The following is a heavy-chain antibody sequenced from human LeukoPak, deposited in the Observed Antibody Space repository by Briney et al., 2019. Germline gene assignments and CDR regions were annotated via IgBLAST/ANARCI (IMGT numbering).Heavy chain of an antibody. D-gene: IGHD3-9*01. CDR3: AKDSYYDILTGPFDY. CDR1: GFTFSSYG. CDR2: ISGSGGGT. V-gene: IGHV3-23*01. J-gene: IGHJ4*02. Sequence: PGGSLRLSCAASGFTFSSYGMSWVRQAPGKGLEWVSAISGSGGGTYYADSVKGRFTISRDNSKNTLYLQMNSLRAEDMALYYCAKDSYYDILTGPFDYWGQGTLVTVSS.